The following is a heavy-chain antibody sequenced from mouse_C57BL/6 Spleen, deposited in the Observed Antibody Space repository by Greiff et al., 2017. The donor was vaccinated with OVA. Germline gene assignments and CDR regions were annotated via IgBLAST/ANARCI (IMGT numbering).Heavy chain of an antibody. CDR2: INPSSGYT. J-gene: IGHJ4*01. CDR3: ARQGVRAMDY. Sequence: VQLQQSGAELARPGASVKMSCKASGYTFTSYTMHWVKQRPGQGLEWIGYINPSSGYTKYNQKFKDKATLTADKSSSTAYMQLSSLTSEDSAVYYCARQGVRAMDYWGQGTSVTVSS. V-gene: IGHV1-4*01. D-gene: IGHD2-14*01. CDR1: GYTFTSYT.